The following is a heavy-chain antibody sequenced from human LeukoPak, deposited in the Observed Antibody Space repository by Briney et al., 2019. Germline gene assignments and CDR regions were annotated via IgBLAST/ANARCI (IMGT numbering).Heavy chain of an antibody. CDR3: SRLYCTTSSCGRFDP. V-gene: IGHV4-59*01. D-gene: IGHD2-2*01. CDR1: GGSISSYY. CDR2: IYYSGST. J-gene: IGHJ5*02. Sequence: SETLSLTCTVSGGSISSYYWSWIRQPPGKGLEWIGYIYYSGSTNYNPSLKSRVTISVDTSKNQFSLKLSSVTAADTAVYYCSRLYCTTSSCGRFDPWGQGTLVTVSS.